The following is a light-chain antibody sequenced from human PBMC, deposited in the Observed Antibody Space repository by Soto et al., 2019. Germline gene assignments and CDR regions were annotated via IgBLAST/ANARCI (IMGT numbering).Light chain of an antibody. CDR3: QQRHNWPIT. Sequence: EIXXTQSPATLSXXPXERATLSCRTXQTXXXXLNWYQQRPGQAPRLLIYDTSNRATDIPARFSGSGSGTDFILTISSLDPEDFGVYFCQQRHNWPITFGQGTRLDIK. J-gene: IGKJ5*01. V-gene: IGKV3-11*01. CDR2: DTS. CDR1: QTXXXX.